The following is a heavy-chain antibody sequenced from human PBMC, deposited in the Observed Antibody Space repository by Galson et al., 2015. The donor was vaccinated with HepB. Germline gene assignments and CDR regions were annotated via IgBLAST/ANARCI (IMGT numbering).Heavy chain of an antibody. D-gene: IGHD2-2*01. CDR2: ISGSGGST. V-gene: IGHV3-23*01. Sequence: SLRLSCAASGFTFSSYAMSWVRQAPGKGLEWVSAISGSGGSTYYADSVKGRFTISRDNSKNTLYLQMNSLRAEDTAVYYCASSSTSCYVCHYYYYGMDVWGQGTTVTVSS. J-gene: IGHJ6*02. CDR1: GFTFSSYA. CDR3: ASSSTSCYVCHYYYYGMDV.